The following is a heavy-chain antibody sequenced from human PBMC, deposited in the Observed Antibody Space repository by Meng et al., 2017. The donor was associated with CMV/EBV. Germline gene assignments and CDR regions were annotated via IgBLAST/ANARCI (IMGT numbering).Heavy chain of an antibody. CDR1: GFTFSSYS. CDR3: AGGYYGSGLDY. D-gene: IGHD3-10*01. Sequence: GESLKISCAASGFTFSSYSMNWVRQAPGKGLEWVSSISSSSSYIYYADSVKGRFTISRDNAKNSLYLQMNSLRSEDTAVYYCAGGYYGSGLDYWGQGTLVTVSS. CDR2: ISSSSSYI. V-gene: IGHV3-21*04. J-gene: IGHJ4*02.